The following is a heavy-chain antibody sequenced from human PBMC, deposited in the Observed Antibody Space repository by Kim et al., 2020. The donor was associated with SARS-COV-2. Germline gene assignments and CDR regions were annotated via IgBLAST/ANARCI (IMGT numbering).Heavy chain of an antibody. V-gene: IGHV4-39*07. CDR2: IYSGGRT. D-gene: IGHD5-12*01. CDR1: GAFIRTTPYF. J-gene: IGHJ4*01. CDR3: ASRRGGFSGYDWVYFD. Sequence: SETLSLTCSVSGAFIRTTPYFWDWIRQHPGKGLEWIGTIYSGGRTYYNPSLRSRVTLSVDTSRRQFSLSLSSVTAADTAVYYCASRRGGFSGYDWVYFD.